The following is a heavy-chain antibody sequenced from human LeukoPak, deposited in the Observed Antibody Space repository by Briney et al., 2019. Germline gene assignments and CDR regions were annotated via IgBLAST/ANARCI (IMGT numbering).Heavy chain of an antibody. D-gene: IGHD2-2*01. Sequence: QPGGSLRLSFAASEFTFRSYAMSWVRQPPGKGLEWVSVISGSGGGTYYADSVKGRFTSSRDNSKNTLYMQMNSLRAEDTAVYYCAKGGVSRGIVIVPPAVPPDSWGQGTLVTVSS. CDR2: ISGSGGGT. J-gene: IGHJ4*02. CDR3: AKGGVSRGIVIVPPAVPPDS. V-gene: IGHV3-23*01. CDR1: EFTFRSYA.